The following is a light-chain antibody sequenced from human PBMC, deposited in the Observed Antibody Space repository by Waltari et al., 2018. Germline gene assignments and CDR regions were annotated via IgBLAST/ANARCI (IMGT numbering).Light chain of an antibody. CDR1: QSVRSY. J-gene: IGKJ1*01. CDR3: QQSNNWPRT. Sequence: DIVLTQSPATLSLSPGERATLSCRASQSVRSYLAWYQQQPGKAPRLPIYDASNRATDIPARFSGSGSGTDFTLTISSLEPEDFAVYYCQQSNNWPRTFGQGTKVEIK. CDR2: DAS. V-gene: IGKV3-11*01.